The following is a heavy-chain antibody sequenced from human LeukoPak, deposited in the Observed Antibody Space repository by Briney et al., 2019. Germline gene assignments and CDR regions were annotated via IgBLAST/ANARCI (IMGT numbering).Heavy chain of an antibody. Sequence: GGSLRLSCASSGFTFSAYHMNWGCKAPGKGLEWISFISSDSGTLYYADSVKGRFTISRDNAANSLYLQMNNLRDEDTAVYYCARRDPFDYWGQGTMVTVSS. CDR1: GFTFSAYH. J-gene: IGHJ4*02. CDR2: ISSDSGTL. CDR3: ARRDPFDY. V-gene: IGHV3-48*02.